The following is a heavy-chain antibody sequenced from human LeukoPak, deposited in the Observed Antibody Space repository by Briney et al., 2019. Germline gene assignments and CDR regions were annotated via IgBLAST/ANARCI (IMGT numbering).Heavy chain of an antibody. CDR1: GSTVSSNY. D-gene: IGHD6-13*01. CDR2: IYIGGDT. CDR3: ARGGSRSSWNWFGP. Sequence: PGGSLRLSCAASGSTVSSNYMSWVRQAPGKGLEWVSIIYIGGDTYYADSVKGRFTISRDNCKNTLYLQMNSLRVEDTAASYCARGGSRSSWNWFGPWGLGTLVTVSS. V-gene: IGHV3-53*01. J-gene: IGHJ5*02.